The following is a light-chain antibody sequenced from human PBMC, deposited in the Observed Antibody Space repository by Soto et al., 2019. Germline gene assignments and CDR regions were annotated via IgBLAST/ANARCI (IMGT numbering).Light chain of an antibody. CDR2: GAS. CDR3: QQYNNWPHVT. J-gene: IGKJ2*01. V-gene: IGKV3-15*01. CDR1: QSVRNN. Sequence: EIVMTQSPATLSVSPGERATLSCRASQSVRNNLAWYQHKPGQTPRLLIYGASTRATGIPVRFSGSGSGKEFTLTISSLQSEDFAVYYCQQYNNWPHVTFGQGTKREIK.